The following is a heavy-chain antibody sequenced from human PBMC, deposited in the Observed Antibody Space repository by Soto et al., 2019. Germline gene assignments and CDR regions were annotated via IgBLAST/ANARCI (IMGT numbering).Heavy chain of an antibody. D-gene: IGHD1-26*01. CDR1: GDKFDNFW. CDR2: IYFGDSNV. V-gene: IGHV5-51*01. J-gene: IGHJ4*02. CDR3: ARRRNIVGAPFDS. Sequence: GESLKISFQGSGDKFDNFWIGWVRQMTEKGLARMGIIYFGDSNVRYSLSFQGQVTISADKSVSTAYLQWSSLKASDAAIYYCARRRNIVGAPFDSWGQGTLVTVSS.